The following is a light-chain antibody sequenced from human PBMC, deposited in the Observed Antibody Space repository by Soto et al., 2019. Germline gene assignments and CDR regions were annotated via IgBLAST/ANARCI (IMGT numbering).Light chain of an antibody. V-gene: IGKV3-15*01. Sequence: EIVMTQSPTTLSVSPGERATLSCRASQSVSSSYLAWYQHKPGQAPRLLIYGASTRATGIPARFSGSGSGTEFSLTISSLQSEDFAVYYCHQYNDWPLTFGRGTKVEIK. CDR2: GAS. CDR3: HQYNDWPLT. CDR1: QSVSSS. J-gene: IGKJ4*01.